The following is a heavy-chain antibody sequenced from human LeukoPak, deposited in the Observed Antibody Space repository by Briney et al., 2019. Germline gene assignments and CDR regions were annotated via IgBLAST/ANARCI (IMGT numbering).Heavy chain of an antibody. V-gene: IGHV6-1*01. CDR2: TYYRSTWYN. J-gene: IGHJ5*02. Sequence: SETLSLTCTVSGGSISSYYWSWIRQSPSRGLEWLGRTYYRSTWYNDYAVSVRGRITVNPDTSKNQFSLHLNSVTPEDTAVYYCARRLTQYDCFDPWGQGILVTVSS. D-gene: IGHD2-2*01. CDR3: ARRLTQYDCFDP. CDR1: GGSISSYY.